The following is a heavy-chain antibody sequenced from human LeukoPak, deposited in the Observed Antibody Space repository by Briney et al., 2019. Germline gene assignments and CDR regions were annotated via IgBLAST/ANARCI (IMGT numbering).Heavy chain of an antibody. D-gene: IGHD3-22*01. CDR3: ARDFTPIDSSGYYYGDNFDN. CDR1: GFTFSRYW. CDR2: INTDGSST. V-gene: IGHV3-74*01. Sequence: GGSLGLSCAASGFTFSRYWMHWVRQAPGKGLVWVSRINTDGSSTSYADSVKGRFTISRDNAKNTLYLQMNSLRAEDTAVYYCARDFTPIDSSGYYYGDNFDNWGQGTLVTVSS. J-gene: IGHJ4*02.